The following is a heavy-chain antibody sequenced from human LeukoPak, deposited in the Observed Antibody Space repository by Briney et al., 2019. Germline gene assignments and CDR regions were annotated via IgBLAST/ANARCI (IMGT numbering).Heavy chain of an antibody. CDR1: GFTFSNAW. V-gene: IGHV3-15*01. CDR2: IKSKTDGGTT. Sequence: AGGSLRLSCAASGFTFSNAWMSWVRQAPGKGLEWVGRIKSKTDGGTTDYAAPVKGRFTISRDDSKNTLYLQMNSLKTEDTAVYYCTTVGCSSTSCYSLDYWGQGTLVTVSS. CDR3: TTVGCSSTSCYSLDY. D-gene: IGHD2-2*01. J-gene: IGHJ4*02.